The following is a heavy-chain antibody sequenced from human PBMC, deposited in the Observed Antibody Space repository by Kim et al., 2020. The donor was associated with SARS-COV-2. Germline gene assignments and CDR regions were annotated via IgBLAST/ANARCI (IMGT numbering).Heavy chain of an antibody. CDR2: IYYSGNT. Sequence: SETLSLTCTVSGGSISSYFWSWIRQPPGKGLEWIGYIYYSGNTNYNPSLKSRVTISVDTSKNQFSLKLSSVTAADTAVYYCARHDNHYDFWSGYDPGYFDSWGQGTLVTVSS. CDR3: ARHDNHYDFWSGYDPGYFDS. CDR1: GGSISSYF. J-gene: IGHJ4*02. V-gene: IGHV4-59*08. D-gene: IGHD3-3*01.